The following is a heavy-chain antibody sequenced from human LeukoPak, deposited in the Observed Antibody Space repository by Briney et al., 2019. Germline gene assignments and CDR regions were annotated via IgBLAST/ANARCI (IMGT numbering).Heavy chain of an antibody. J-gene: IGHJ4*02. D-gene: IGHD5-18*01. CDR3: ARVLRAASWRSYDY. CDR1: GGSVSNSLYY. CDR2: IYYNGDT. Sequence: SETLSLTCTVSGGSVSNSLYYWSWIRQPPGKGLEWIGYIYYNGDTNYNPSLKSRVIISIDTFSNQFSLRLNSMTAADTAVYYCARVLRAASWRSYDYWGQGSLVTVSS. V-gene: IGHV4-61*01.